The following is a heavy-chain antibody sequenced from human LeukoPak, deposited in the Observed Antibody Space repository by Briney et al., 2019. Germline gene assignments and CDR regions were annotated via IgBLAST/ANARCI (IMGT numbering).Heavy chain of an antibody. J-gene: IGHJ4*02. CDR2: ISAYNGST. D-gene: IGHD2-15*01. CDR3: ARVGYCSGGSCYQEHFDY. CDR1: GYSFTCSG. V-gene: IGHV1-18*01. Sequence: ASVKVSCKASGYSFTCSGITWVRQAPGQGLEWMGWISAYNGSTNYAQNLQGRVTMTTDTSTSTAYMELRSLRSDDTAVYYCARVGYCSGGSCYQEHFDYWGQGTLVTVSS.